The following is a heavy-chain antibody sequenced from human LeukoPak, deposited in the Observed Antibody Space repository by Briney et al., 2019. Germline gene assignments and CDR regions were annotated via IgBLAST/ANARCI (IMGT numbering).Heavy chain of an antibody. CDR2: ISSSSSYI. V-gene: IGHV3-21*01. J-gene: IGHJ4*02. CDR3: ARDQYDISTGYYALFGY. CDR1: GFTFSSYS. D-gene: IGHD3-9*01. Sequence: GGSLRLSCAASGFTFSSYSMNWVRQAPGKGLEWVSSISSSSSYIYYADSVKGRFTISRDNAKNSLYLQMNSLRAEDTAVYYCARDQYDISTGYYALFGYWGQGTLVTVSS.